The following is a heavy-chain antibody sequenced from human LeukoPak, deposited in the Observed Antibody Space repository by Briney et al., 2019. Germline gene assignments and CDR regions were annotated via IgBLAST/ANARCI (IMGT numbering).Heavy chain of an antibody. Sequence: GGSLRLSCAASGFTFSRHSINWVRQAPGKGLEWVSSISSSSSYIYYADSVKGRFTISRDNAKNSLYLQMNSLRAEDTAVYYCARDLGQYYDTSDNWFDPWGQGTLVTVSS. CDR3: ARDLGQYYDTSDNWFDP. V-gene: IGHV3-21*01. D-gene: IGHD3-22*01. CDR2: ISSSSSYI. J-gene: IGHJ5*02. CDR1: GFTFSRHS.